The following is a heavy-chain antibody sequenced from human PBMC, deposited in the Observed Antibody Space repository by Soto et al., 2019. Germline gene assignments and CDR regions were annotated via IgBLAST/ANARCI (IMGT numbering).Heavy chain of an antibody. CDR2: IIPIFGTA. J-gene: IGHJ4*02. CDR3: ARSVVVVAAISGGGYYFDY. CDR1: GGTFSSYA. Sequence: SVKVSCKASGGTFSSYAISWVRQAPGQGLEWMGGIIPIFGTANYAQKFQGRVTITADESTSTAYMELSSLRSEDTAVYYCARSVVVVAAISGGGYYFDYWGQGTLVTVSS. V-gene: IGHV1-69*13. D-gene: IGHD2-15*01.